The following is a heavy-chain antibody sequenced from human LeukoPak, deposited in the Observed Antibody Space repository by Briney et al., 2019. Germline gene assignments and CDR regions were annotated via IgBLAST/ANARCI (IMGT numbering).Heavy chain of an antibody. CDR2: IIPIFGTA. J-gene: IGHJ4*02. D-gene: IGHD6-19*01. Sequence: SVKVSCKASGGTFSSYAISWLRQAPGQGLEWMGRIIPIFGTANYAQKFQGRVTITRDTSTSTVYMELSSLRSEDTAVYYCARGGATGIAVAGTIDYYDYWGQGTLVTVSS. CDR1: GGTFSSYA. CDR3: ARGGATGIAVAGTIDYYDY. V-gene: IGHV1-69*05.